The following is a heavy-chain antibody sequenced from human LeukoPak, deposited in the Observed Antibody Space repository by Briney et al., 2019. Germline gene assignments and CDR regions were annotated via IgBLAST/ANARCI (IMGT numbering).Heavy chain of an antibody. CDR1: GFTFSRFA. Sequence: GGSLRLSCAASGFTFSRFAMNWVRQAPGKGLEWISYINTGSSVIHYADSVKGRFTISRDNASNTLFLQLSSLRAEDSAVYYCARDTFQPGLIDAWGQGTLVTVSS. D-gene: IGHD2-2*01. J-gene: IGHJ5*02. CDR2: INTGSSVI. CDR3: ARDTFQPGLIDA. V-gene: IGHV3-48*04.